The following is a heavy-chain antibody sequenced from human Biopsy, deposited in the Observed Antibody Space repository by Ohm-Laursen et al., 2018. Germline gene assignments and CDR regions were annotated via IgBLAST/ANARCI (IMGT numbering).Heavy chain of an antibody. CDR2: VYYTGGT. V-gene: IGHV4-59*01. CDR3: ARDRGFYSDRTVPGYFDL. Sequence: SDTLSLTCTVSGDSISSYYWSWIRQPPGKGLEWIGYVYYTGGTDYNPSLQSRVTISVDTSKNHFSLRLRSVTPADTAIYYCARDRGFYSDRTVPGYFDLWGRGTLVTVSS. D-gene: IGHD3-22*01. CDR1: GDSISSYY. J-gene: IGHJ2*01.